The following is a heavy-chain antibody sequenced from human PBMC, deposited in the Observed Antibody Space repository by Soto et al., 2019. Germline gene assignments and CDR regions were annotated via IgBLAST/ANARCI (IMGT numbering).Heavy chain of an antibody. CDR2: IYYSGST. CDR3: ARGMLRGGIGRGKYDY. CDR1: GGSVSSGSYY. J-gene: IGHJ4*02. Sequence: WETLSLTCTVSGGSVSSGSYYWNWIRQPPGEGLECIGFIYYSGSTNYNPSLKSRVTMSVDTSKKQFSLKLSSVTAADTAVYYCARGMLRGGIGRGKYDYWGQGTRVTVSS. V-gene: IGHV4-61*01. D-gene: IGHD3-10*01.